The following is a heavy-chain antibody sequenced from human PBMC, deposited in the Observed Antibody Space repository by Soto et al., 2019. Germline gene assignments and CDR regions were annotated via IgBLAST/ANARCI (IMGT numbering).Heavy chain of an antibody. D-gene: IGHD3-22*01. CDR3: ATYDSSDYFSGSRVERFEH. Sequence: PSETVSLTCTVSGGPISSGGYYWSWIRQHPGKGLEWIGYIYYSGSTYYNPSLKSRVTISVDTSKNQFSLKLSSVTAADTAVYYCATYDSSDYFSGSRVERFEHCVQGTLVTVPS. J-gene: IGHJ5*02. CDR2: IYYSGST. V-gene: IGHV4-31*03. CDR1: GGPISSGGYY.